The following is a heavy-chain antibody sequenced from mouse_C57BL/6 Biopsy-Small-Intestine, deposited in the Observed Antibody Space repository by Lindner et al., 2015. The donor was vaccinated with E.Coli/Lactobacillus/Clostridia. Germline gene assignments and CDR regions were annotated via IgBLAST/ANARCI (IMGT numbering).Heavy chain of an antibody. CDR2: IWGVGST. V-gene: IGHV2-6*01. CDR3: ARSLLYYGNSYYATDY. CDR1: GFSLTSYG. D-gene: IGHD2-1*01. J-gene: IGHJ4*01. Sequence: VQLQESGPGLVAPSQSLSITCTVSGFSLTSYGVDWVRQSPGKGLEWLGVIWGVGSTNYNSALKSRLSISKDNSKSQVFLKMNSLQTDDTAMYYCARSLLYYGNSYYATDYWGQGTSVTVSS.